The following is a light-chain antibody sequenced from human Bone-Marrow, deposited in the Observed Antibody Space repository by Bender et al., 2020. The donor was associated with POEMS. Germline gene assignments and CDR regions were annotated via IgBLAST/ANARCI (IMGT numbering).Light chain of an antibody. CDR3: CSYADSSTLV. V-gene: IGLV2-14*01. CDR2: DVS. J-gene: IGLJ1*01. Sequence: QSALTQPASVSGSPGQSITISCTGTISDVGGYDYVSWYQQHPGKAPKVMIYDVSNRPSGVSNRLSGTKSGNTASLTVSGLQAEDEADYYCCSYADSSTLVLGTGTKVTVL. CDR1: ISDVGGYDY.